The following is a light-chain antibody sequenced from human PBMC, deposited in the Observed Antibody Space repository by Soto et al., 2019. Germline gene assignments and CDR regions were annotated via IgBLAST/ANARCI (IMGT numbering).Light chain of an antibody. CDR3: QQLSTFPVT. CDR1: QGISSY. J-gene: IGKJ5*01. V-gene: IGKV1-9*01. Sequence: DIQLTQSPSFLSASVGDRVTITCRASQGISSYLAWYQQTPGKAPKLLIYASSTLQSGVPSRFSGSGSGTEFTLTISSLQPEDFATYYCQQLSTFPVTFGQGTRLDI. CDR2: ASS.